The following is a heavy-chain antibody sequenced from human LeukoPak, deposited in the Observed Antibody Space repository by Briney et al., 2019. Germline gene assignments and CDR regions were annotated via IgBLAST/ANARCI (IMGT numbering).Heavy chain of an antibody. Sequence: GGSLRLSCAASGFTFSSYGMHWVRQAPGKGLEWVAVIWYDGSNKYYADSVKGRFTISRDNSKNTLYLQMNSRRAEDTAVYYCAREHENDMGAFDIWGQGTMVTVSS. CDR3: AREHENDMGAFDI. D-gene: IGHD3-22*01. CDR1: GFTFSSYG. J-gene: IGHJ3*02. V-gene: IGHV3-33*01. CDR2: IWYDGSNK.